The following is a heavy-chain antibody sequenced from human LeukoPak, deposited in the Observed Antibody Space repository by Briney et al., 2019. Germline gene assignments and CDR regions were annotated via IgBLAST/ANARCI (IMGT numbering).Heavy chain of an antibody. Sequence: PSETLSLTCNVSGGSISSNYWSWIRQPPGKGLEWIGYIYYSGSTNYNPSLKSRVTISVDTSKNQFSLKLSSVTAANTAVYYCASLRERSYYARGFDYWGQGTLVTVSS. CDR2: IYYSGST. D-gene: IGHD1-26*01. J-gene: IGHJ4*02. CDR1: GGSISSNY. CDR3: ASLRERSYYARGFDY. V-gene: IGHV4-59*08.